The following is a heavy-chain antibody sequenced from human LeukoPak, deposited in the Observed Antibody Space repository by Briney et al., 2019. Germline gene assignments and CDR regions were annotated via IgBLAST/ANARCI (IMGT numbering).Heavy chain of an antibody. CDR3: ARDGGSYYYGSGSSGNWFDP. J-gene: IGHJ5*02. CDR2: IGTAGDT. V-gene: IGHV3-13*01. CDR1: GFTFSSYD. D-gene: IGHD3-10*01. Sequence: GGSLRLSCAASGFTFSSYDMHWVRQATGKGLEWVSAIGTAGDTYYPGSVKGRFTISRENAKNSLYLQMNSLRAGDTAVYYCARDGGSYYYGSGSSGNWFDPWGQGTLVTVSS.